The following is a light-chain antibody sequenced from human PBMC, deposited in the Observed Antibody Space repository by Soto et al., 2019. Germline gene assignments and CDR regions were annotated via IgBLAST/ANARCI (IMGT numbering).Light chain of an antibody. CDR3: ASYTTSSTYV. CDR2: DVS. Sequence: QSALTRPACVSGYPGQSIAISCTGTSSDVGGYSYVSWYQQQPGKAPKLVISDVSNRPSGVSDRFSGSKSGNTASLTISGLQTEDEADYYCASYTTSSTYVFGTGTQLTVL. J-gene: IGLJ1*01. CDR1: SSDVGGYSY. V-gene: IGLV2-14*01.